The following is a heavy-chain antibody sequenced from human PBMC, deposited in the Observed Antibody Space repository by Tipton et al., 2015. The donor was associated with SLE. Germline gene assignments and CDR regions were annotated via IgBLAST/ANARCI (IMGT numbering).Heavy chain of an antibody. CDR3: ARVQAYEGFDP. Sequence: TLSLTCTVSGASVSSFCWNWIRQPPGKGLEWIGHIYYGGTIYYNPSLKSRVTISVDTSKNQFSLKLSSVTAADTAVYYCARVQAYEGFDPWGQGTLVTVSS. CDR1: GASVSSFC. CDR2: IYYGGTI. D-gene: IGHD3-16*01. V-gene: IGHV4-59*02. J-gene: IGHJ5*02.